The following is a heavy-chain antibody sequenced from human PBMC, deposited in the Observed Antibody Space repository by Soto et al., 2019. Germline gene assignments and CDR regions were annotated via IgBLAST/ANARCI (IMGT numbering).Heavy chain of an antibody. CDR2: ISGSGTTA. CDR3: AKTTDGWFSAFEI. J-gene: IGHJ3*02. Sequence: GGPLILSRAASGLTFVIYAMSCVRQAPGKGLEWVSAISGSGTTAYYADSVKGRFTFSRDNSKKTMYLQMNSLRAEDTAVYYCAKTTDGWFSAFEIWG. D-gene: IGHD6-19*01. V-gene: IGHV3-23*01. CDR1: GLTFVIYA.